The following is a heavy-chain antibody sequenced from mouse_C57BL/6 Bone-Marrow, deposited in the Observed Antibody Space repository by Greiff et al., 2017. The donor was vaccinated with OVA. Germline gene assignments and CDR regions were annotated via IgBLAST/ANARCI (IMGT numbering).Heavy chain of an antibody. D-gene: IGHD4-1*01. V-gene: IGHV1-52*01. CDR1: GYTFTSYW. CDR3: ARGTGTPFAY. Sequence: QVHVKQSGAELVRPGSSVKLSCKASGYTFTSYWMHWVKQRPIQGLEWIGNIDPSDSETHYNQKFKDKATLTVDKSSSTAYMQLSSLTSEDSAVYYCARGTGTPFAYWGQGTLVTVSA. CDR2: IDPSDSET. J-gene: IGHJ3*01.